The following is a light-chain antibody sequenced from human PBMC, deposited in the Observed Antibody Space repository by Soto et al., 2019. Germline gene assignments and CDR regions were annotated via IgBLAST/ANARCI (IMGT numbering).Light chain of an antibody. V-gene: IGKV1-6*01. J-gene: IGKJ4*01. CDR3: QHYQRYPPS. CDR2: EAS. CDR1: QGIGRD. Sequence: AIQMTQSPSSLSASVGDRVTITCRASQGIGRDLAWYQQKPGKAPNLLIYEASSLQSGVPSRFGGSGSDTDFTLTISSLQPEDFATYYCQHYQRYPPSFGGGTKLEIK.